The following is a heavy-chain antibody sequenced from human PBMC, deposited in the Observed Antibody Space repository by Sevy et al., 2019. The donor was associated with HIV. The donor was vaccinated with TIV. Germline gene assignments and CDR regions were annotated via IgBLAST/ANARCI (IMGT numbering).Heavy chain of an antibody. CDR2: INWNSGGI. D-gene: IGHD4-4*01. V-gene: IGHV3-9*01. Sequence: GGSLRLSCTGSEYIFSEYAMFWVRQAPGKGLEWVSGINWNSGGIDYADSVKGRFTISRDGAKKSLYLQMNSLRAEDTAFYYCAKGVTTGRLEGGFDSWGQGTLVTVSS. CDR3: AKGVTTGRLEGGFDS. CDR1: EYIFSEYA. J-gene: IGHJ4*02.